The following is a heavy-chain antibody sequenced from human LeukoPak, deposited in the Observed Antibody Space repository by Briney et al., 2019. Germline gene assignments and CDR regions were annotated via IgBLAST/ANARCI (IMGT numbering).Heavy chain of an antibody. D-gene: IGHD6-13*01. CDR1: GYTFSSYG. Sequence: ASVKVSCKTSGYTFSSYGISWVRQAPGQGLEWMGWISAYNGNTNYAQKLQGRVTMTTDTSTRTAYMELRSLRSDDTAVYYCTHGRTYSSSWYDYWGQGTLVTVSS. CDR2: ISAYNGNT. V-gene: IGHV1-18*01. CDR3: THGRTYSSSWYDY. J-gene: IGHJ4*02.